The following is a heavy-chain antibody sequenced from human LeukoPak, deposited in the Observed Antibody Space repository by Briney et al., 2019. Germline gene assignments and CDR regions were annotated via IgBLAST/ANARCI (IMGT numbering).Heavy chain of an antibody. CDR3: AWRSGWSYYFDY. Sequence: NLSETLSLTCAVSGGAISSSNWWSWVRQPPGKGLEWIGEIYQSGSTNYNPSLKSRVTISVDKSKNQFSLKLSSVTAADTAVYYCAWRSGWSYYFDYWGQGTLVTVSS. D-gene: IGHD6-19*01. V-gene: IGHV4-4*02. CDR1: GGAISSSNW. CDR2: IYQSGST. J-gene: IGHJ4*02.